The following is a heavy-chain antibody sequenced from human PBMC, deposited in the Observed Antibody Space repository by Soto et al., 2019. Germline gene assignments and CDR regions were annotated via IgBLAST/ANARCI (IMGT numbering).Heavy chain of an antibody. CDR3: VRGHYSDHD. D-gene: IGHD4-17*01. J-gene: IGHJ4*02. CDR1: GLTFRTHW. CDR2: IKQDGTEM. V-gene: IGHV3-7*03. Sequence: HPGGSLRLSCVGSGLTFRTHWMNWVRQAPGKGLEWVANIKQDGTEMHYVDSVKGRFTIFRDNAENSLYLQMNSLRAEDTAVYYCVRGHYSDHDWGQGTLVTVSS.